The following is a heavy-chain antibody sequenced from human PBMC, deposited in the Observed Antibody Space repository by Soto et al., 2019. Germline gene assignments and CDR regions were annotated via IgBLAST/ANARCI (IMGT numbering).Heavy chain of an antibody. V-gene: IGHV4-31*03. J-gene: IGHJ5*02. Sequence: SETLSLTCTVSGGSISTGGYYWNWIRQHPGKGLEWIGYFYYSGSTYYNPSLKSRVTISVNTSKNQFSLKLSSVTAADTAVYYCARGVYDILTGHHGFDPWGQGTLVTVSS. CDR1: GGSISTGGYY. CDR2: FYYSGST. CDR3: ARGVYDILTGHHGFDP. D-gene: IGHD3-9*01.